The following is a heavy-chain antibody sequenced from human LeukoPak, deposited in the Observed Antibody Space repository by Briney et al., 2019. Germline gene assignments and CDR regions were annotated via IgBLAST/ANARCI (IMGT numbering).Heavy chain of an antibody. V-gene: IGHV3-53*01. CDR1: GFTVSSNH. J-gene: IGHJ4*02. D-gene: IGHD6-19*01. Sequence: GGSLRLSCAASGFTVSSNHMSWVRQAPGKGLEWGSVLLTDGTTYYADSVKGRFTISRDNSKNTLFLQMNSLRADDTAVYYCARDLHISGWYALFDFWGQGALVTVSS. CDR2: LLTDGTT. CDR3: ARDLHISGWYALFDF.